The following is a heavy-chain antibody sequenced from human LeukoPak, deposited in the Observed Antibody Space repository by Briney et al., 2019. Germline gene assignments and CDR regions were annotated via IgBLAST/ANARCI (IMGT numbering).Heavy chain of an antibody. J-gene: IGHJ5*02. CDR3: ARAYPRIQLRSLYNWFDP. CDR1: GYTFTGYY. CDR2: INPNSGGT. Sequence: ASVKVSCKASGYTFTGYYMHWVRQAPGQGLEWMGWINPNSGGTNYAQKFQGRVTMTRDTSISTAYMKLSRLRSDDTAVYYCARAYPRIQLRSLYNWFDPWGQGTLVTVSS. D-gene: IGHD5-18*01. V-gene: IGHV1-2*02.